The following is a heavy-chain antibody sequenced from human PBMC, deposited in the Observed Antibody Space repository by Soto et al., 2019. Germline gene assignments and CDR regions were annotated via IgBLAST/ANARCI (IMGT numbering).Heavy chain of an antibody. Sequence: QVQLVQSGAEVKQPGSSVKVSCKASGGTFSSYAISWVRQAPGQGLEWMGGIIPIFGTANYAQKFQGRVTITADESTSTAYMELSSLRSEDTAVYYCARDEVVAAGKPYGMDVWGQGTTVTVSS. CDR1: GGTFSSYA. J-gene: IGHJ6*02. CDR3: ARDEVVAAGKPYGMDV. V-gene: IGHV1-69*01. D-gene: IGHD6-13*01. CDR2: IIPIFGTA.